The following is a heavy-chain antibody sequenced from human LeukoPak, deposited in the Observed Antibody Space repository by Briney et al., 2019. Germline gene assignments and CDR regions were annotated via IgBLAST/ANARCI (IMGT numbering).Heavy chain of an antibody. Sequence: GGSLRLSCAASGFTFSSYSMIWVRQAPGKGLEWVSYISISSSSMYYADSMKGRITISRDNAKNSLYLQMNSLRADDTAVYYCARGPSGGNNLWVDYWGQGTLVTVSS. CDR2: ISISSSSM. J-gene: IGHJ4*02. V-gene: IGHV3-21*01. CDR3: ARGPSGGNNLWVDY. CDR1: GFTFSSYS. D-gene: IGHD1-20*01.